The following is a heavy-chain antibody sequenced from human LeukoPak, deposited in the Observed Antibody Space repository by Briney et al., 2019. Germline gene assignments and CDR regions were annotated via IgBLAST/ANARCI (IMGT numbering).Heavy chain of an antibody. CDR2: IYYSGST. D-gene: IGHD2-2*01. J-gene: IGHJ2*01. V-gene: IGHV4-59*01. CDR1: GGSISSYY. Sequence: SETLSLTCTVSGGSISSYYWSWIRQPPGKGLEWIGYIYYSGSTNYNPSLKSRVTISVDTSKNQFSLKLSSVTAADTAVYYCARAGSTSSPPNLWGRGTLVTASS. CDR3: ARAGSTSSPPNL.